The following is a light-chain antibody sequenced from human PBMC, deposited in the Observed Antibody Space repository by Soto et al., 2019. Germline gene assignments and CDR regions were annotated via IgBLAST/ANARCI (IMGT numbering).Light chain of an antibody. J-gene: IGKJ2*02. CDR1: QGISSY. CDR2: AAS. V-gene: IGKV1-8*01. Sequence: AIRMTQSPSSFSASTGDRVTITCRASQGISSYLAWYQQKPGKAPKLLIYAASTLQSGVPSRFSGSGSGTDFTLTISCPQSEDFATYYCQQYYSYPGTFGQGTKVDIK. CDR3: QQYYSYPGT.